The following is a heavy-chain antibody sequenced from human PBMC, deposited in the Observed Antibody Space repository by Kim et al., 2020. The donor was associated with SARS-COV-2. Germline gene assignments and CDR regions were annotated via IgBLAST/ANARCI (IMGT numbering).Heavy chain of an antibody. CDR1: GFTFSSYA. Sequence: GGSLRLSCAASGFTFSSYAMHWVRQAPGKGLEWVAVISYDGSNKYYADSVKGRFTISRDNSKNTLYLQMNSLRAEDTAVYYCARGSTYYDFWSGYYRWYFDYGGQGTLVTVSP. CDR2: ISYDGSNK. V-gene: IGHV3-30*04. D-gene: IGHD3-3*01. J-gene: IGHJ4*02. CDR3: ARGSTYYDFWSGYYRWYFDY.